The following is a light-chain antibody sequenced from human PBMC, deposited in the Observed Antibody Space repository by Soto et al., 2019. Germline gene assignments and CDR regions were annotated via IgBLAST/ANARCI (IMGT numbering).Light chain of an antibody. CDR3: QQYNNWPRT. J-gene: IGKJ1*01. CDR1: RSVSSY. Sequence: EIVLTQSPATLSLSPGESATLSCRATRSVSSYLAWYQQKPGQAPRLLIYDASSRPTDIPARFSGSGSGTDFTLTISSLQSEDFAVYYCQQYNNWPRTFGQGTKVDI. CDR2: DAS. V-gene: IGKV3-11*01.